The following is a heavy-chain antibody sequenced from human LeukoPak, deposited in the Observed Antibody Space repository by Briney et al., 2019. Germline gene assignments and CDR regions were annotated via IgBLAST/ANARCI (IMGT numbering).Heavy chain of an antibody. CDR2: MNPNSGNA. Sequence: GASVKVSCKASGYIFTSHDIHWVRQATGQGLEWMGWMNPNSGNAGYAQKFQGRVTFKRDTSISTAYLELSRLRIEDTAVYYCARGRGEGSNYDYWVDPWGQGTLVSVSS. CDR1: GYIFTSHD. CDR3: ARGRGEGSNYDYWVDP. J-gene: IGHJ5*02. V-gene: IGHV1-8*03. D-gene: IGHD4-11*01.